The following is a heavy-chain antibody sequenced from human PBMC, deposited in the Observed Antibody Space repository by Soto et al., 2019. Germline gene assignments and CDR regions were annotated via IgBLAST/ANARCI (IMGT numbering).Heavy chain of an antibody. Sequence: ASVKVSCKASGYTFTSYGISWVRQAPGQGLEWMGWISAYNGNTNYAQKLQGRVTMTRNTSISTAYMELSSLRSEDTAVYYCARGGLPRYYYGMDVWGQGTTVTVS. J-gene: IGHJ6*02. D-gene: IGHD3-10*01. V-gene: IGHV1-18*04. CDR3: ARGGLPRYYYGMDV. CDR2: ISAYNGNT. CDR1: GYTFTSYG.